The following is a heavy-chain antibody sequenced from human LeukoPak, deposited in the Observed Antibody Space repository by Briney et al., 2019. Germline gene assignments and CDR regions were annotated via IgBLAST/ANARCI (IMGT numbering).Heavy chain of an antibody. D-gene: IGHD5-18*01. CDR2: MNPNSGNT. Sequence: GASVKVSCKASGYTFTSYDINWVRQATGQGLEWMGWMNPNSGNTGYAQKFQGRVTITRNTSISTAYMELSSLRSEDTAVYYCARVGLRGYSYGHENGHYFDYWGQGTLVTVSS. J-gene: IGHJ4*02. V-gene: IGHV1-8*03. CDR3: ARVGLRGYSYGHENGHYFDY. CDR1: GYTFTSYD.